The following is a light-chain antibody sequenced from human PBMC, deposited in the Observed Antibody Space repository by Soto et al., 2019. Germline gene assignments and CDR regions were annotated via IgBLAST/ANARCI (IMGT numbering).Light chain of an antibody. J-gene: IGLJ3*02. Sequence: QSVLTQPPSASGTPGQRVTISCSGSSSNVGSNTVSWYQQLPGTAPKVLIYSDGQRPSGVPDRFSGSRSGSSAFLAISGLQSEDEAAYYCATWHAGLNGWVFGGGTKLTVL. CDR1: SSNVGSNT. CDR2: SDG. V-gene: IGLV1-44*01. CDR3: ATWHAGLNGWV.